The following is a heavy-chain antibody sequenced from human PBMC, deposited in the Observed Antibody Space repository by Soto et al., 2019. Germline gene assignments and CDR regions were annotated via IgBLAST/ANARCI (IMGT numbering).Heavy chain of an antibody. CDR3: VRQRGSMIGDY. D-gene: IGHD2-21*01. J-gene: IGHJ4*02. CDR1: VGSISSSRYY. CDR2: MYYSGST. Sequence: PSEPLSLPCTVSVGSISSSRYYWCWIRQPPGKGLEWIGSMYYSGSTYYNPSLKSRVTISVDTSKNQFSLKLSSVTAADTAVYYCVRQRGSMIGDYWGQGTLVTVSS. V-gene: IGHV4-39*01.